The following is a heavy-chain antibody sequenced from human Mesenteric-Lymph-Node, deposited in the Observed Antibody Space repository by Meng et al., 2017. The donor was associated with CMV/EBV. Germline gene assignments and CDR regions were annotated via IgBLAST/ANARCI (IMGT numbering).Heavy chain of an antibody. Sequence: ETLSLTCAASGFTFSSYWMHWVRQAPGKGLVWVSRINSDGSSTSYADSVKGRFTISRDNSKNTLYLQMNSLRAEDTAVYYCARDSIVVVPAAISLPYYYGMDVWGQGTTVTVSS. D-gene: IGHD2-2*01. J-gene: IGHJ6*02. CDR3: ARDSIVVVPAAISLPYYYGMDV. V-gene: IGHV3-74*01. CDR1: GFTFSSYW. CDR2: INSDGSST.